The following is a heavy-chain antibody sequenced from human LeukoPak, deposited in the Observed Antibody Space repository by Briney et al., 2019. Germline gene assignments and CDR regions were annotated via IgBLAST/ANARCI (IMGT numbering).Heavy chain of an antibody. Sequence: SVKVSCKASGGTFSSYAISWVRQAPGQGLEWMGGIIPIFGTANYAQKFQGRVTITADESTSTAYMELSSLRSEGTAVYYCARGEGVEDYYYYYGMDVWGQGTTVTVSS. V-gene: IGHV1-69*13. J-gene: IGHJ6*02. D-gene: IGHD1-1*01. CDR3: ARGEGVEDYYYYYGMDV. CDR1: GGTFSSYA. CDR2: IIPIFGTA.